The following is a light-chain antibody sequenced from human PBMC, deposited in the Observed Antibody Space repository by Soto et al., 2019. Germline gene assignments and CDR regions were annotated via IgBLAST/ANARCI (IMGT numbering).Light chain of an antibody. J-gene: IGKJ5*01. Sequence: EIVLTQSPATLSLSPGERATLSCRASQSVSSYLAWYQQKPGQAPRLLIYDASNRATGIPARFSGSGSGTDVTLTMNSLEPEDFAVYYCQQRSNWPPTFGQGTRLEIK. CDR2: DAS. CDR1: QSVSSY. CDR3: QQRSNWPPT. V-gene: IGKV3-11*01.